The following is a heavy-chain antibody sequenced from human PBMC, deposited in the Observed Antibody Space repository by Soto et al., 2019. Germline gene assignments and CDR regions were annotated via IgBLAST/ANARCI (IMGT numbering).Heavy chain of an antibody. Sequence: QVQLVQSGVEVREPGASVKVSCKAVRYIFTNYGVSWVRQAPGQGLEWMGWITTYNGNTEYAQKFQGRVTMTTDASTSTAYMELGSLRSDDTAICYCARALTGYGMDVWGQGPTVTVSS. CDR1: RYIFTNYG. CDR2: ITTYNGNT. CDR3: ARALTGYGMDV. V-gene: IGHV1-18*01. J-gene: IGHJ6*02.